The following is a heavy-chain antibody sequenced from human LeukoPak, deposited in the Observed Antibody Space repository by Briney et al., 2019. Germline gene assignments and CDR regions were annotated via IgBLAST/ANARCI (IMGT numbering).Heavy chain of an antibody. Sequence: ASETLSLTCTVSGGSISSYYWSWIRQPPGKGLEWIGYIFYSGSTNYNPSLKSRVTISVDTSKNQFSLKLSSVTAADTAVYYCARVYYSNSYDYWYFDLWGRGTLVTVSS. CDR1: GGSISSYY. D-gene: IGHD6-13*01. V-gene: IGHV4-59*01. CDR2: IFYSGST. J-gene: IGHJ2*01. CDR3: ARVYYSNSYDYWYFDL.